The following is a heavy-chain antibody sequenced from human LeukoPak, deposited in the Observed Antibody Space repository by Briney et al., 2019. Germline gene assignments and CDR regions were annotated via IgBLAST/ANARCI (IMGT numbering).Heavy chain of an antibody. CDR2: INPSGGST. J-gene: IGHJ4*02. Sequence: VASVKVSCKASGYTFTSYYMHWVRQAPGQGLEWMGIINPSGGSTSYAQKFQGRVTMTEDTSTDTAYMELSSLRSEDTAVYYCATDRPGSTNGDRLDYWGQGTLVTVSS. CDR3: ATDRPGSTNGDRLDY. D-gene: IGHD2-2*01. CDR1: GYTFTSYY. V-gene: IGHV1-46*01.